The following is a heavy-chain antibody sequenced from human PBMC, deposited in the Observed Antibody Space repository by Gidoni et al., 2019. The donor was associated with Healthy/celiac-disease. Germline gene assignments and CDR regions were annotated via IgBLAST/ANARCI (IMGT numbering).Heavy chain of an antibody. CDR1: GFTFDDYA. V-gene: IGHV3-9*01. CDR3: AKGGITMIVVAFDY. Sequence: EVQLVESGGGLVQPGRSLRLSCAASGFTFDDYAMHWVRQAPGKGLEWVSGISWNSGSIGYADSVKGRFTISRDNAKNSVYLQMNSLSAEDTALYYCAKGGITMIVVAFDYWGEGTLVTVSS. CDR2: ISWNSGSI. J-gene: IGHJ4*02. D-gene: IGHD3-22*01.